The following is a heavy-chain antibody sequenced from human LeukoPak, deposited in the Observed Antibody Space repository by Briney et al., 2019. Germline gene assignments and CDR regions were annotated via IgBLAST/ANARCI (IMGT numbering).Heavy chain of an antibody. CDR3: ARGGPYYYDSSGYSYFDY. V-gene: IGHV1-2*02. J-gene: IGHJ4*02. CDR2: INPNSGGT. CDR1: GYTFTGYY. D-gene: IGHD3-22*01. Sequence: GASVKVSCKASGYTFTGYYMHWVRQAPGQGLEWMGWINPNSGGTNYAQKFQGRVTMTRDTSISTAYMELSRLRSDDTAVYYCARGGPYYYDSSGYSYFDYWGQGILVTVSS.